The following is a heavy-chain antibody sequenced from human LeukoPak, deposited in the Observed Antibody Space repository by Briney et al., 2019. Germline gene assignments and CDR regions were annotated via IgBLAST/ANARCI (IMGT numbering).Heavy chain of an antibody. CDR1: GGSISGGAYS. CDR2: IYHTGSP. V-gene: IGHV4-30-2*01. CDR3: ARVNSENYFDS. Sequence: SETLSLTCAVSGGSISGGAYSWSWIRQAPGKGLEWIGYIYHTGSPNYNPSLKSRVTISVDRSKNQFSLKVNSVTAADTAMYYCARVNSENYFDSWGQGTLVTVSS. D-gene: IGHD1/OR15-1a*01. J-gene: IGHJ4*02.